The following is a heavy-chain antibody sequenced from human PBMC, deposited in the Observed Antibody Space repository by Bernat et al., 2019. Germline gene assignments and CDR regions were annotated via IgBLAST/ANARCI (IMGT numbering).Heavy chain of an antibody. V-gene: IGHV3-9*01. CDR3: AKELSAGERFHYMDV. J-gene: IGHJ6*03. CDR2: ISWNSATI. Sequence: EVQLVESGGGLVQPGRSLRLSCAASGFTFDDYAMHWVRQAPGKGLEWVSGISWNSATIAYAESVKGRFTISRDNAKNSLYLQMNSLRGEDTALYYCAKELSAGERFHYMDVWGIGTTVTVSS. D-gene: IGHD1-1*01. CDR1: GFTFDDYA.